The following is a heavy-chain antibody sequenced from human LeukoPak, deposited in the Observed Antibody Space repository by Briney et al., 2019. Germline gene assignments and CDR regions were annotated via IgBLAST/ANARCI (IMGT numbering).Heavy chain of an antibody. CDR1: GFTLGDYS. Sequence: GLSLRLSCTASGFTLGDYSMSWVRHAPGKGLEWVGFIRSKAYGGTSEYAAAVKGRFTISRHDPKSMAYVQMDSLKTGHIAVYYYTREPATADLARSWGNGAPVTV. CDR2: IRSKAYGGTS. V-gene: IGHV3-49*04. J-gene: IGHJ4*01. D-gene: IGHD2-21*02. CDR3: TREPATADLARS.